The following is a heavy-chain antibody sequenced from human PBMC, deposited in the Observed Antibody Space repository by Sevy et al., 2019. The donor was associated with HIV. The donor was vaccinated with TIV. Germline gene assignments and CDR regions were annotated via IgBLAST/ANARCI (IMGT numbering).Heavy chain of an antibody. CDR1: GYIFAKHD. J-gene: IGHJ4*02. V-gene: IGHV1-8*01. Sequence: ASVKVSCKTSGYIFAKHDINWMRQATGQGPEWLGWINPKSGNTGSPQSFQGRVTMTRDTSINTAYMELSNLRSEDTAVYYCVRNSRETGDFDYWGLGTLVTVSS. CDR2: INPKSGNT. D-gene: IGHD7-27*01. CDR3: VRNSRETGDFDY.